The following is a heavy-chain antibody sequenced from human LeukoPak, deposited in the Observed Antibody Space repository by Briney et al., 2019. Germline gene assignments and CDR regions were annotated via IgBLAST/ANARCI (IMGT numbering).Heavy chain of an antibody. V-gene: IGHV4-38-2*01. D-gene: IGHD4-23*01. CDR2: IYHSGST. CDR3: ARTPTTVVTYYFNY. J-gene: IGHJ4*02. Sequence: SETLSLTCAVSGYSISSGYYWGWIRQPPGEGLEWIGSIYHSGSTYYNPALKRRVTISVDTSKNQFSLKLSAVTAADTAVYYCARTPTTVVTYYFNYWGQGTLVTVSS. CDR1: GYSISSGYY.